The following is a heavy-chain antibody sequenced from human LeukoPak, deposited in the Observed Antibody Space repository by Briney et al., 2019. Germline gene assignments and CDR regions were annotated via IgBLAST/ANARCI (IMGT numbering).Heavy chain of an antibody. V-gene: IGHV3-48*03. D-gene: IGHD1-26*01. J-gene: IGHJ4*02. CDR2: ISSSRSPI. CDR1: GFTFSSYE. CDR3: ARDVSRYSGSYYDY. Sequence: GGSLRLSCAASGFTFSSYEMNWVRQAPGKGLEWVSYISSSRSPIYYADSVKGRFTISRDNAKNSLYLQMHSLRAEDTAVYYCARDVSRYSGSYYDYWGQGTLVIVSS.